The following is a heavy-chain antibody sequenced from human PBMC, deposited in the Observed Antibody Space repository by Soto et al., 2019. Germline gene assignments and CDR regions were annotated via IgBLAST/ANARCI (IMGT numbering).Heavy chain of an antibody. CDR3: AKGDCSGGSCYFSAFDI. V-gene: IGHV3-30*18. CDR1: GFTFSSYG. CDR2: ISYDGTNN. Sequence: QVQLVESEGGVVQPGRSLRLSCAASGFTFSSYGMHWVGQAPGKGLEWVAVISYDGTNNYYTESVKGRFTISRDNSKNTLFLQMNSLRAEETAVYFCAKGDCSGGSCYFSAFDIWGQGTMVTVSS. D-gene: IGHD2-15*01. J-gene: IGHJ3*02.